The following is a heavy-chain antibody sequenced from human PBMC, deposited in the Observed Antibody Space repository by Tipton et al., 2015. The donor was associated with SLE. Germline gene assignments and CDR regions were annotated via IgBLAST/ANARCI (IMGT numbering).Heavy chain of an antibody. J-gene: IGHJ4*02. Sequence: QLVQSGAEVKKPGASVKVSCKASGYIFTNFAISWMRQAPGQGPEWMGWTSAFNGDPNYAQKFRGRVTMTTDTSTSTAYMELRSLTSDDTAIYYCTRARRGGTDFLIERWGQGTLVTVSS. V-gene: IGHV1-18*01. CDR2: TSAFNGDP. CDR3: TRARRGGTDFLIER. CDR1: GYIFTNFA. D-gene: IGHD2-15*01.